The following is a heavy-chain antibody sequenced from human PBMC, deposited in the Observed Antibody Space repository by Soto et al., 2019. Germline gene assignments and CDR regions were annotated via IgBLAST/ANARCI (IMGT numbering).Heavy chain of an antibody. D-gene: IGHD6-13*01. CDR3: ARGYGIAADRHEYYLVY. J-gene: IGHJ4*01. V-gene: IGHV1-3*02. CDR1: GYTFTSYA. CDR2: SNAGNGNT. Sequence: GASVKVSCKASGYTFTSYAMHWVRQAPGQRLEWMGWSNAGNGNTKYSQEFQGRVTITRDTSASTAYMELSSLRSEDMAVYYCARGYGIAADRHEYYLVYWGDGTRVTVSA.